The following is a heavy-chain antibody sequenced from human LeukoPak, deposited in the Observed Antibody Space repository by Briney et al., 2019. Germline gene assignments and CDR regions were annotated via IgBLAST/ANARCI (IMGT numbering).Heavy chain of an antibody. CDR1: GYTLSSFY. J-gene: IGHJ6*02. Sequence: GASVKVSCKASGYTLSSFYMHWVRQVPGQGLEWMGTINPSGGSTTNAQKFQGRVTMTRDTSTSTVYMELSSLRSEDTAVYYCARVPGWDYYYAMDVWGQGTTVTVSS. D-gene: IGHD2-15*01. CDR2: INPSGGST. V-gene: IGHV1-46*01. CDR3: ARVPGWDYYYAMDV.